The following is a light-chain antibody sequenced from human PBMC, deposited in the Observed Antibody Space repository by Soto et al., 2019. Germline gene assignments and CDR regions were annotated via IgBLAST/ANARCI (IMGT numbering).Light chain of an antibody. CDR3: QHYNTYSKA. CDR2: DGS. Sequence: DIQMTQSPSTLSTSVGARVTITCRATQSVSYWLAWYQQKPGKAPNLLIYDGSTLASGFPPRFSGGGFGTEFTLNISSLQPDDSAIYYCQHYNTYSKAFGPGTRVEIK. J-gene: IGKJ3*01. CDR1: QSVSYW. V-gene: IGKV1-5*01.